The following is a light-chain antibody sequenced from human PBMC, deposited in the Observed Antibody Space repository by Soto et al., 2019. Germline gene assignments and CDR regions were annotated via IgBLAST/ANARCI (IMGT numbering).Light chain of an antibody. V-gene: IGKV1-9*01. Sequence: IQLTQSPSSLSASVGDRVTITCRASQDIAIYLAWYQQKPGEAPKLLIYAASTLYGGVPSRFSGSGSGTDFTLTITSLEPEDFAVYFCHQRYNWPRVTFGQGTRLEIK. J-gene: IGKJ5*01. CDR1: QDIAIY. CDR3: HQRYNWPRVT. CDR2: AAS.